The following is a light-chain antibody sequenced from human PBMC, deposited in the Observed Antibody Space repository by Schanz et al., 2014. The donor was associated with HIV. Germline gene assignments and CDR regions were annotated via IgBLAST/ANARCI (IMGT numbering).Light chain of an antibody. CDR2: AAS. J-gene: IGKJ2*01. V-gene: IGKV1-39*01. Sequence: DIQMTQSPSSLSASVGDRVTLTCRASQSISSYLNWYQQKPGKAPKLLIYAASSLQSGVPSRFSGSGSGTDFTLTISSLQPEDFATYYCLQHYNYPVTFGQGTKLEIK. CDR3: LQHYNYPVT. CDR1: QSISSY.